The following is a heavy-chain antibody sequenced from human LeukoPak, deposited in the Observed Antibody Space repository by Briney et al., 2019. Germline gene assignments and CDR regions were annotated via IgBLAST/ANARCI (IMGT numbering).Heavy chain of an antibody. CDR3: AREFHLYYDFWSGYYRYNWFDP. D-gene: IGHD3-3*01. J-gene: IGHJ5*02. V-gene: IGHV1-18*01. Sequence: GASVKVSCKASGYTFTSYGISWVRQAPGQGLEWMGWISAYNGNTNYAQKLQGRVTMTTDTSTSTAYMELRSLRSDDTAVYYCAREFHLYYDFWSGYYRYNWFDPWGQGTLVTVSS. CDR2: ISAYNGNT. CDR1: GYTFTSYG.